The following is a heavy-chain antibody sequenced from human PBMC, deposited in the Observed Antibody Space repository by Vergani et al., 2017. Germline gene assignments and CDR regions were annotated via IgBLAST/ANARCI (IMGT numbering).Heavy chain of an antibody. CDR3: ARQNPYGSAHVDF. CDR1: GYSVGSGYY. D-gene: IGHD3-10*01. CDR2: VHRNGNT. Sequence: QVDLQESGPGLVKSSETLSLNCAFSGYSVGSGYYWGWIRQPPGRGLEWIGCVHRNGNTYYTSSLRSRATISRDTSKNQFSLRLTAVPAADPAVDYCARQNPYGSAHVDFWGRGGLVTVSA. V-gene: IGHV4-38-2*01. J-gene: IGHJ4*02.